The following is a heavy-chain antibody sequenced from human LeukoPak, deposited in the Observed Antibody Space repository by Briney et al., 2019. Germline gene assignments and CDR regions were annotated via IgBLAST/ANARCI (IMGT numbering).Heavy chain of an antibody. D-gene: IGHD3-22*01. CDR3: ARLVYDSSGYYYEGD. J-gene: IGHJ4*02. Sequence: SETLSLTCTVSGDPISGYYWTWIRQPPGKRLEWIGYIFYSGSTNYNPSLKSRVTISLDTSKNQFSLKLSSVTAADTAVYYCARLVYDSSGYYYEGDWGQGTLVTVSS. V-gene: IGHV4-59*08. CDR1: GDPISGYY. CDR2: IFYSGST.